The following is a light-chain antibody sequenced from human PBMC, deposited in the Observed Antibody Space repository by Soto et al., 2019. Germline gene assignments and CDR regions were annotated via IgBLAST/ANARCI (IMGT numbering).Light chain of an antibody. CDR1: ISDVGGYKY. Sequence: QSALTQPPSASGSPGQSVTISCTGTISDVGGYKYVSWYQQHPGKAPNLMSFEVNKRPSGVPDPFSGSKSGNTASLTVSGLQDEDEADYYCSSYAGINNLGVFGTGTKLTVL. CDR2: EVN. CDR3: SSYAGINNLGV. J-gene: IGLJ1*01. V-gene: IGLV2-8*01.